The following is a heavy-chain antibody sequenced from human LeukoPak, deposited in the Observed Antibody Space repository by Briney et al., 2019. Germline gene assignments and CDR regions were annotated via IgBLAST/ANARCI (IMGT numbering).Heavy chain of an antibody. J-gene: IGHJ5*02. V-gene: IGHV3-30*18. CDR3: AKDLRFDP. Sequence: PGRSLRLSCAASGFTFSSYGMHWVRQAPGKGLEWVAVISYDGSNKYYADSVKGRFTISRDNSKNTLYLQMNSLRAEDTAVYYCAKDLRFDPWGQGTLVTVSS. CDR2: ISYDGSNK. CDR1: GFTFSSYG.